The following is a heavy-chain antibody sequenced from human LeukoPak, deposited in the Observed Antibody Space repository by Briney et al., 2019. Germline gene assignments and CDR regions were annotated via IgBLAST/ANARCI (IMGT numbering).Heavy chain of an antibody. D-gene: IGHD4-11*01. J-gene: IGHJ4*02. Sequence: GGSLRLSCAASGFTFSNSAMRWVRQAPGKGLEWVSSISGSGGSSYYADSVKGRFTISRDNSKNTLYLQMNSLRAEDTAVYYCAKSTTGIRGALDNWGQGTLVTVSS. CDR1: GFTFSNSA. CDR3: AKSTTGIRGALDN. V-gene: IGHV3-23*01. CDR2: ISGSGGSS.